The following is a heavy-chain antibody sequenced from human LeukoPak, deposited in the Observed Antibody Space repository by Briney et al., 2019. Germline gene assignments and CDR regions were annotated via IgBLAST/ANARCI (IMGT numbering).Heavy chain of an antibody. Sequence: GGSLRLSCAASGFTFSSYAMSWVRQAPGKGLEWVSAISGSGGSTYYADSVKGRFTISRDNSKNTLYLQMNSLRAEDTAVYYCAKSYYSSGWYRMYYFDYWGQGTLVTVSS. V-gene: IGHV3-23*01. J-gene: IGHJ4*02. D-gene: IGHD6-19*01. CDR1: GFTFSSYA. CDR3: AKSYYSSGWYRMYYFDY. CDR2: ISGSGGST.